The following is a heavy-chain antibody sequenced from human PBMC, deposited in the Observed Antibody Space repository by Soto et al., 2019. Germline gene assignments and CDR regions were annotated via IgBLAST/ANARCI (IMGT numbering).Heavy chain of an antibody. V-gene: IGHV4-4*07. Sequence: QVQLQESSPGLVKPSETLSLTCTVSGGSISSYYWSWIRQPAGKGLEWIGRIYTSGSTNYNPSLKSRVTMSVDTSKNQFSLKLSSVTAADTAVYYCARGGWGMTTVTTFDYWGQGTLVTVSS. CDR3: ARGGWGMTTVTTFDY. J-gene: IGHJ4*02. D-gene: IGHD4-17*01. CDR2: IYTSGST. CDR1: GGSISSYY.